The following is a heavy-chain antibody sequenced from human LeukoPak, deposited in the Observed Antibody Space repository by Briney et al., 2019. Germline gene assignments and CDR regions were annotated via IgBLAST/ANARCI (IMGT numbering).Heavy chain of an antibody. V-gene: IGHV4-34*01. CDR3: AREGQLAYYYYYYMDV. D-gene: IGHD6-6*01. Sequence: SETLSLTCAVYGGSFSGYYWSWIRQPPGKGLEWIGSIYHSGSTYYNPSLKSRVTISVDTSKNQFSLKLSSVTAADTAVYYCAREGQLAYYYYYYMDVWXKGTTXTVS. CDR2: IYHSGST. CDR1: GGSFSGYY. J-gene: IGHJ6*03.